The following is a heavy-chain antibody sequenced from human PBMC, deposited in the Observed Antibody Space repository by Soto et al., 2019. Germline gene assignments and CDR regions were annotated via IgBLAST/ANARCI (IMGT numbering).Heavy chain of an antibody. Sequence: EVQLVESGGGLVQPGGSLRLSCAASGFTFSSYWMHWVRQAPGKGLVWVSRLNPDGSRTSYADSVKGRFTISRDNAKNTLYLQMNSLRDEDMALYYCASVRTGYYNFDYWGKGTLVTVSS. V-gene: IGHV3-74*01. CDR2: LNPDGSRT. CDR3: ASVRTGYYNFDY. CDR1: GFTFSSYW. J-gene: IGHJ4*02. D-gene: IGHD3-9*01.